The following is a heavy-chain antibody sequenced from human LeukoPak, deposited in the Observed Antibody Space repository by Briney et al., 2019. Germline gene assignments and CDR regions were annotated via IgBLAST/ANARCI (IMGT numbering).Heavy chain of an antibody. Sequence: GGSLRLSCAASGFTFSSYGMHWVRQAPGKGLEWVAFIRYDGSNKYYADSVKGRFTISRDNSKNTLYLQMNSLRAEDTAVYYCVSEYQLPIIAVAGTDAFDIWGQGTMVTVSS. D-gene: IGHD6-19*01. J-gene: IGHJ3*02. CDR3: VSEYQLPIIAVAGTDAFDI. CDR1: GFTFSSYG. V-gene: IGHV3-30*02. CDR2: IRYDGSNK.